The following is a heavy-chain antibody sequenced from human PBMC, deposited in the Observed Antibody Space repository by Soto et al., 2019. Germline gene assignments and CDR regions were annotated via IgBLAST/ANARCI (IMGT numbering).Heavy chain of an antibody. D-gene: IGHD4-4*01. CDR1: GGSISSGDYY. CDR2: IYYSGST. CDR3: ARGPYSNYYYYGMDV. J-gene: IGHJ6*02. V-gene: IGHV4-30-4*01. Sequence: SETLSLTCTVPGGSISSGDYYWSWIRQPPGKGLEWIGYIYYSGSTYYNPSLKSRVTISVDTSKNQFSLKLSSVTAADTAVYYCARGPYSNYYYYGMDVWGQGTTVTVSS.